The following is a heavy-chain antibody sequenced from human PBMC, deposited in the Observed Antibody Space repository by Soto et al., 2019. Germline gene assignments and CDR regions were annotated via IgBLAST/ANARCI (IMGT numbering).Heavy chain of an antibody. CDR1: GFTFSDAA. Sequence: EVQLVESGGGLVQPGGSLKLSCAASGFTFSDAALHWVRQASGKGLEWVGRIRAKAYSYATAYAASVKGRFTISRDDSKNTAYLQMNSLKTEDTAVYYCTRHSVDYWGQGTRVTVSS. V-gene: IGHV3-73*01. CDR2: IRAKAYSYAT. CDR3: TRHSVDY. J-gene: IGHJ4*02.